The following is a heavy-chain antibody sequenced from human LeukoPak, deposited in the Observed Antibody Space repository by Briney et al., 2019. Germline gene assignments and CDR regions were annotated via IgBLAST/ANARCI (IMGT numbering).Heavy chain of an antibody. V-gene: IGHV3-9*01. CDR1: GFTFDDYA. Sequence: GRSLRLSCAASGFTFDDYAMHWVRQAPGKGLEWVSGISWNSGSIGYADSVKGRFTISRDNAKNSLYLQMNSLRAEDTALYYCAEDTDYGEDEGYFDYWGQGTLVTVSS. CDR3: AEDTDYGEDEGYFDY. CDR2: ISWNSGSI. J-gene: IGHJ4*02. D-gene: IGHD4-17*01.